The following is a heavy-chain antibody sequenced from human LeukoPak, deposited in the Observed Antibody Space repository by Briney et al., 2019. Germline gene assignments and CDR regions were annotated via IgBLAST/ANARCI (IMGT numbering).Heavy chain of an antibody. J-gene: IGHJ6*03. CDR1: GFTFSDYY. Sequence: GGSLRLSCAASGFTFSDYYMSWIRQTPGKGLDWVSYISSSGSPIYYADSVKGRFTISRDNAKNSLYLQMNSLRAEDTAVYYCARVSPSAIAAADDYYYYYMDVWGKGSTVTVSS. CDR3: ARVSPSAIAAADDYYYYYMDV. CDR2: ISSSGSPI. V-gene: IGHV3-11*01. D-gene: IGHD6-13*01.